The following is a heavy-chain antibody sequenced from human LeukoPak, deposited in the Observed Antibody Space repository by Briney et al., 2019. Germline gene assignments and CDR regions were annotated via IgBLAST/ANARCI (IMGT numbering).Heavy chain of an antibody. CDR3: ARVSYGHEGAFDI. CDR2: IYYSGST. J-gene: IGHJ3*02. V-gene: IGHV4-39*07. Sequence: SETLSLTCTVSGGSISSSSYYWGWIRQPPGKGLEWIGSIYYSGSTYYNPSLKSRVTISVDTSKNQFSLKLSSVTAADTAVYYCARVSYGHEGAFDIWGQGTMVTVSS. D-gene: IGHD4-17*01. CDR1: GGSISSSSYY.